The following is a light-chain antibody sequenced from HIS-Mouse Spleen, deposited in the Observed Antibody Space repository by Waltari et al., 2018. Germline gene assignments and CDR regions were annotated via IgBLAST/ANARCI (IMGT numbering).Light chain of an antibody. CDR2: WAS. Sequence: DIVMTQSPDSLAVSLGERATIHCKSSQIVLYSSNNKNYLAWYQQKPGQPPTLLIYWASTRESGVPDRFSGSGSGTDFTLTISSLQAEDVAVYYCQQYYSTPYTFGQGTKLEIK. V-gene: IGKV4-1*01. J-gene: IGKJ2*01. CDR3: QQYYSTPYT. CDR1: QIVLYSSNNKNY.